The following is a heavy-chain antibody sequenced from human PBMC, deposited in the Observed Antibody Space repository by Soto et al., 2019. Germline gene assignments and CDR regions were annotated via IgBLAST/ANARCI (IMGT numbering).Heavy chain of an antibody. CDR3: ATVLRGVVNWFDP. J-gene: IGHJ5*02. CDR2: IATYNSNR. V-gene: IGHV1-18*01. Sequence: HLVQSGPEVKKPGVSITVSCKTSGDTFTNFGLSWVRQAPGQGLEWMGWIATYNSNRNYAQKFQGRLTLTTDTSTSTAYMELKSLRYDDTAVYYWATVLRGVVNWFDPWGQGTLVTVSS. D-gene: IGHD3-10*01. CDR1: GDTFTNFG.